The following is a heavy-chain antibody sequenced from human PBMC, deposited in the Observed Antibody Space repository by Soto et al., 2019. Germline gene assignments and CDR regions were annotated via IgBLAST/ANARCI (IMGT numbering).Heavy chain of an antibody. CDR2: ISGSGDDT. J-gene: IGHJ4*02. D-gene: IGHD5-18*01. V-gene: IGHV3-23*01. Sequence: AASGFPFNNYAMNWVRQAPGKGLEWASAISGSGDDTYYADSVKGRFTISRDNSKNTLYLQMNSLRAEDTAVYYCAKGLGYVYGYEAYYLDYWGRGTLVTASS. CDR1: GFPFNNYA. CDR3: AKGLGYVYGYEAYYLDY.